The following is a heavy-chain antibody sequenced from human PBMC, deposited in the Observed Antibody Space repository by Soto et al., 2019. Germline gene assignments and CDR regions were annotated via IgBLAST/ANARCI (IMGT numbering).Heavy chain of an antibody. CDR2: MSYDGSNK. CDR3: AKEGWGTGHFDY. D-gene: IGHD7-27*01. V-gene: IGHV3-30*18. CDR1: GFIFRNYG. Sequence: PGGSLRLSCAASGFIFRNYGMHWVRQAPGKGLEWVAVMSYDGSNKKYADSVKGRFAISRDNSKNTLYLRMNSLRVEDTAVYYCAKEGWGTGHFDYWGQGTLVTVSS. J-gene: IGHJ4*02.